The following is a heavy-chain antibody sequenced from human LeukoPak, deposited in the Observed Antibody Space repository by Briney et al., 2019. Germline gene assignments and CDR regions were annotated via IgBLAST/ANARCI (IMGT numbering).Heavy chain of an antibody. CDR3: ARPPYNSGWYYFDY. J-gene: IGHJ4*02. Sequence: GGSLRLSXVASGFSFSDFYMSWIRQAPGKGLEWVSYISSSSSSVYYADSVKGRFTISRDNAKNSLYLQMNCLRAEDTAVYYCARPPYNSGWYYFDYWGQGTLVTVSS. D-gene: IGHD6-19*01. V-gene: IGHV3-11*04. CDR1: GFSFSDFY. CDR2: ISSSSSSV.